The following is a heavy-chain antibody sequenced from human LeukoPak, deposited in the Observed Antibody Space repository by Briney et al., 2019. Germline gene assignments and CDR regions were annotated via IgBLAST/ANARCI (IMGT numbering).Heavy chain of an antibody. D-gene: IGHD3-10*01. CDR2: IYPGDSDT. J-gene: IGHJ5*02. CDR1: GYSFTSYW. CDR3: ARMGGFGELLSWFDP. V-gene: IGHV5-51*01. Sequence: GESLKISCKGSGYSFTSYWIGWVRQMPGKGLEWMGIIYPGDSDTRYSPSSQGQVTISADKSISTAYLQWSSLKASDTAMYCCARMGGFGELLSWFDPWGQGTLVTVSS.